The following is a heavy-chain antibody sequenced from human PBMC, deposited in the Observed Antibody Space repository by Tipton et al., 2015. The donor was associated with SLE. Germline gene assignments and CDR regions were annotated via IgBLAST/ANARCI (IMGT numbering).Heavy chain of an antibody. J-gene: IGHJ3*02. CDR2: ITYSGHT. Sequence: TLSLTCTVSGGPLNHGGYYWNYIRQHPGEGLEWIGHITYSGHTLYNPSLQSRVTISVDTSKKHFSLNLRSVTAADTAVYHCARPNGYDAFDIWGQGTLVTVSS. CDR1: GGPLNHGGYY. CDR3: ARPNGYDAFDI. D-gene: IGHD5-18*01. V-gene: IGHV4-31*03.